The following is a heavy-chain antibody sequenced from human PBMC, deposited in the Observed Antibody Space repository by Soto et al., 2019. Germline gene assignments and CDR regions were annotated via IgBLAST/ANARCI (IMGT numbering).Heavy chain of an antibody. Sequence: ASVKVSCKASGYTFTSYGISWVRQAPGQGLEWIGWISAYNGNTNYAQKLQGRVTMTTDTSTSTAYMELRSLRSDDTAVYYCARGDCSGGSCYSQGVWWYYGMDVWGQGTTVTVSS. CDR1: GYTFTSYG. CDR2: ISAYNGNT. V-gene: IGHV1-18*01. D-gene: IGHD2-15*01. J-gene: IGHJ6*02. CDR3: ARGDCSGGSCYSQGVWWYYGMDV.